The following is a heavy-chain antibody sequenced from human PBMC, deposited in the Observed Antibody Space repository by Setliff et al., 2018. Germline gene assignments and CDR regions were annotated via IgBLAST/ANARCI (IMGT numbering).Heavy chain of an antibody. CDR1: GYTFTSYG. CDR3: ARDPAPRLRFLERFDP. V-gene: IGHV1-18*01. Sequence: ASVKVSCKASGYTFTSYGISWVRQAPGQGLEWMGWISAYNGNTKYAQKLQGRVTMTTDPSTSTAYMELRSLRSDDTAVYYCARDPAPRLRFLERFDPWGQGTLVTVSS. J-gene: IGHJ5*02. D-gene: IGHD3-3*01. CDR2: ISAYNGNT.